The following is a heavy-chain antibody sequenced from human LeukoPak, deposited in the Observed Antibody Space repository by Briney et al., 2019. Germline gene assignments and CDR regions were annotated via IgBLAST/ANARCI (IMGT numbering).Heavy chain of an antibody. V-gene: IGHV3-11*01. D-gene: IGHD1-20*01. J-gene: IGHJ4*02. CDR2: ISSGDGPT. CDR1: GFTFSSYD. Sequence: PGGSLRLSCAASGFTFSSYDMSWVRQAPGKGLEWISYISSGDGPTYYADSVKGRFTISRDNAKNSLFLQMNSLRVEDTAVYYCATWTGITPYWGQGTLVTVSS. CDR3: ATWTGITPY.